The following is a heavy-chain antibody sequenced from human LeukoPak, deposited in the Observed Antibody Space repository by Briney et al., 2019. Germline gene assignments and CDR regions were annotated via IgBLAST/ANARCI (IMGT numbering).Heavy chain of an antibody. CDR2: IYHSGST. V-gene: IGHV4-30-2*01. J-gene: IGHJ4*02. D-gene: IGHD1-26*01. CDR1: GGSISGGGYS. Sequence: PSETLSLTCGVSGGSISGGGYSWSWIRQLPGKGLEWIDYIYHSGSTYHNPSLKSRVTISVDRSKNQFSLKLSSVTAADTAVYYCARDTTRTGSYSYYFDYWGQGTLVTVSS. CDR3: ARDTTRTGSYSYYFDY.